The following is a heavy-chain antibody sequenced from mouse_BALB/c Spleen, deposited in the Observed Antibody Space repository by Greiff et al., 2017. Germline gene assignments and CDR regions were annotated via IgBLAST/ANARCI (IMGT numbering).Heavy chain of an antibody. CDR3: ARNYGSRGYAMDY. J-gene: IGHJ4*01. D-gene: IGHD1-1*01. CDR2: IAPGSGST. CDR1: GYTFTSYW. Sequence: DLVKPGASVKLSCKASGYTFTSYWINWIKQRPGQGLEWIGRIAPGSGSTYYNEMFKGKATLTVDTSSSTAYIQLSSLSSEDSAVYFCARNYGSRGYAMDYWGQGTSVTVSS. V-gene: IGHV1S41*01.